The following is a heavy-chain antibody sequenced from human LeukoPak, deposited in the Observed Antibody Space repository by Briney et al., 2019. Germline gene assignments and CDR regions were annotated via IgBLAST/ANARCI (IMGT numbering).Heavy chain of an antibody. CDR2: IYYNGKT. V-gene: IGHV4-39*01. D-gene: IGHD1-26*01. J-gene: IGHJ1*01. CDR3: ARHVVGPTGAEYLDH. Sequence: PSETLSLTCSVSGGSISDSTISMSYYWGWIRQPPGKGLEWFGSIYYNGKTYYKSSLKSRVTISVDTSKNQLSLKLSSVTAADTAVYYCARHVVGPTGAEYLDHWGQGTLVTVSS. CDR1: GGSISDSTISMSYY.